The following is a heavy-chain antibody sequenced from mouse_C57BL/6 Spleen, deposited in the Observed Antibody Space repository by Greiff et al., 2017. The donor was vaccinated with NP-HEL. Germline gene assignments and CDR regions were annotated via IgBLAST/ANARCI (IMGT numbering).Heavy chain of an antibody. CDR2: ISDGGSYT. D-gene: IGHD2-1*01. V-gene: IGHV5-4*01. CDR3: AREYGNYEYYFDY. J-gene: IGHJ2*01. CDR1: GFTFSSYA. Sequence: EVQVVESGGGLVKPGGSLKLSCAASGFTFSSYAMSWVRQTPEKRLEWVATISDGGSYTYYPDNVKGRFTISRDNAKNNLYLQMSHLKSEDTAMYYCAREYGNYEYYFDYWGQGTTLTVSS.